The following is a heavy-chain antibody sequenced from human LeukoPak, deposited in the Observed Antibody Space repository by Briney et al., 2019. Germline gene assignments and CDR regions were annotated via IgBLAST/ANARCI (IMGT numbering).Heavy chain of an antibody. J-gene: IGHJ5*01. CDR3: ARDERRGWFEF. CDR1: GGSISSYY. CDR2: IYYSGST. V-gene: IGHV4-59*01. Sequence: KASETLSLTCTVSGGSISSYYWSWIRQPPGRGLEWIGYIYYSGSTNYNPSLKSRVTISVDTSKNQFSLKLSSVTAADTAVYYCARDERRGWFEFWGQGILVTVSP.